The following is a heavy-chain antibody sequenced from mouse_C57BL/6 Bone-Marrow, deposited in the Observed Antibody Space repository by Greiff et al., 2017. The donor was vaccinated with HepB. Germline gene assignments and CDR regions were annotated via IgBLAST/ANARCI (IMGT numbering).Heavy chain of an antibody. CDR2: IHPSDSDT. V-gene: IGHV1-74*01. D-gene: IGHD1-1*01. CDR1: GYTFTSYW. CDR3: ARIITTVVATKWYFGV. J-gene: IGHJ1*03. Sequence: QVQLQQPGAELVKPGASVKVSCKASGYTFTSYWMHWVKQRPGQGLEWIGRIHPSDSDTNYNQKFKGKATLTVDKSSSTAYMQLSSLTSEDSAVYYCARIITTVVATKWYFGVWGTGTTVTVSS.